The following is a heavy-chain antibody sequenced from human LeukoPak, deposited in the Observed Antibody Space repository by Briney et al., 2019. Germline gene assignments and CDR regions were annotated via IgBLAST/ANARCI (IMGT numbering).Heavy chain of an antibody. V-gene: IGHV1-8*02. CDR2: MSPGSGYT. J-gene: IGHJ4*02. Sequence: ASVKVSRKTSGYTFTNYDIHWLRQPTAQELAWLGWMSPGSGYTGYAQKFQGRVTMTRVISITTAYGELSSLRSEDAAVYYCARGIEAGVDYWGKDTVVSVP. CDR3: ARGIEAGVDY. D-gene: IGHD6-25*01. CDR1: GYTFTNYD.